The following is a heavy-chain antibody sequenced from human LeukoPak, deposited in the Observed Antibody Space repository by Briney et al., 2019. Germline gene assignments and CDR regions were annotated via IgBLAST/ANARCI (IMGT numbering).Heavy chain of an antibody. CDR2: IYTSGST. CDR1: GGSISSYY. V-gene: IGHV4-4*07. D-gene: IGHD3-22*01. Sequence: SETLSLTCTVSGGSISSYYWSWIRQPAGKGLEWIGRIYTSGSTNYNPSLKSRVTISVDTSKNQFSLKLSSVTAADTAVYYCARGDGITMMAPQGAFDIWGQGTMVTVSS. J-gene: IGHJ3*02. CDR3: ARGDGITMMAPQGAFDI.